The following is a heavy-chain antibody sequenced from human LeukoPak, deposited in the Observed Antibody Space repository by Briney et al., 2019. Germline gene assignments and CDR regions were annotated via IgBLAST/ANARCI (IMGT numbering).Heavy chain of an antibody. CDR2: ISIGSTYI. D-gene: IGHD3-16*01. J-gene: IGHJ4*02. Sequence: GGSLRLSCAASGFTFSRYSMNWVRQAPGKGLEWVSSISIGSTYIYYADSVKGRFTMSRGNAKNSLYLQMSSLRAEDTGVYYCARDRYPLGSYAPPFDYWGQGILVTVSP. CDR3: ARDRYPLGSYAPPFDY. CDR1: GFTFSRYS. V-gene: IGHV3-21*01.